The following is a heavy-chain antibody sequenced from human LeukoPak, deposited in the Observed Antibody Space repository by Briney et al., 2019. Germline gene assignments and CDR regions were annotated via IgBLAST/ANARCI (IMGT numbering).Heavy chain of an antibody. CDR1: GFTFSSYA. V-gene: IGHV3-23*01. CDR3: VNSRMTTVTAFDY. CDR2: ITTRSGST. D-gene: IGHD4-17*01. Sequence: PGGSLRLSCAASGFTFSSYAMSWVRQAPGKGLEWVSTITTRSGSTYYADSVKGRFTISRDNSKNTLYLQMSSLRAEDTAVYYCVNSRMTTVTAFDYWGQGTLVTVSS. J-gene: IGHJ4*02.